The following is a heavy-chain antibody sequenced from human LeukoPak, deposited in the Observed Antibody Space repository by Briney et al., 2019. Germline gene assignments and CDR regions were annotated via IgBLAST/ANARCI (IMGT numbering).Heavy chain of an antibody. Sequence: GGSLRLSCAASGFTLSYYAMSWARQAPGKGLEWVSAISGSGGSTYYADFVKGRFTISRDNSKNMLYLQMSRLRADDTALFYSAKDGPLIRSPACYGASWGQGTLVTVSS. CDR2: ISGSGGST. CDR3: AKDGPLIRSPACYGAS. CDR1: GFTLSYYA. D-gene: IGHD2-15*01. J-gene: IGHJ5*02. V-gene: IGHV3-23*01.